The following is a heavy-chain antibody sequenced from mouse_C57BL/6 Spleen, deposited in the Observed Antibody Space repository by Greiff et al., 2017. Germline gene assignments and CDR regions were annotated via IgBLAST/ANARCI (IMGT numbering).Heavy chain of an antibody. CDR3: TTSYDWFAY. D-gene: IGHD2-12*01. CDR2: IDPEDGDT. Sequence: VQLKESGAELVRPGASVKLSCTASGFTFTDYYMHWVKQRPEQGLEWIGSIDPEDGDTESAPKFQGKATMTADTSSNTAYLQLSSLTSEDTAVYHCTTSYDWFAYWGQGTLVTVSA. CDR1: GFTFTDYY. J-gene: IGHJ3*01. V-gene: IGHV14-1*01.